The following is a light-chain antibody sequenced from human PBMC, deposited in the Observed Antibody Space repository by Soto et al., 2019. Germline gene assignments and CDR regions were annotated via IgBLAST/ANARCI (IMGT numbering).Light chain of an antibody. CDR3: SSYTSSNTLV. V-gene: IGLV2-14*01. J-gene: IGLJ2*01. Sequence: QSALNQPASVSGSPGQSITISCTGTSSDVGGYNYVSWYQQHPGKAPKVMIYDVSNRPSGVSNRFSGSKSGNTASLTISGLQAEDEADYYCSSYTSSNTLVFGGGTKLTVL. CDR2: DVS. CDR1: SSDVGGYNY.